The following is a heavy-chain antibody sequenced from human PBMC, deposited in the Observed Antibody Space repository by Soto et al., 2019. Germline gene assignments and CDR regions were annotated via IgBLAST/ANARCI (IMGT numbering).Heavy chain of an antibody. CDR2: INPNTGGT. CDR1: GYTLTDYY. CDR3: AREGAFDVWTCYNKYDVLDC. Sequence: ASVKVSCTASGYTLTDYYIHWVRQAPGQGLDWMGWINPNTGGTNYAQKFQDRVTMTRDTSLSTAYMDLSRLRSDDTAVYYCAREGAFDVWTCYNKYDVLDCCGQGTTVTVS. J-gene: IGHJ6*02. D-gene: IGHD3-10*01. V-gene: IGHV1-2*02.